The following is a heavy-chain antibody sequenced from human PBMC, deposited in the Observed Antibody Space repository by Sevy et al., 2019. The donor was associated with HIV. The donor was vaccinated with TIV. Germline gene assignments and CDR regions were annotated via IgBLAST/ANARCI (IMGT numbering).Heavy chain of an antibody. D-gene: IGHD3-9*01. CDR3: GGVGSGLVTPPPINWFDP. CDR1: GGSFSGYY. CDR2: INHSGST. J-gene: IGHJ5*02. V-gene: IGHV4-34*01. Sequence: SETLSLTCAVYGGSFSGYYWSWIRQPPGKGLEWIGEINHSGSTNYNPSLKSRVTISVDTSKNQFSLKLSSVTAADTAVYYCGGVGSGLVTPPPINWFDPWGQGTLVTVSS.